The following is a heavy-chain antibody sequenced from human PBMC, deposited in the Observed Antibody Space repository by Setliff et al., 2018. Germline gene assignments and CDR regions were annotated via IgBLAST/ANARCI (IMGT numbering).Heavy chain of an antibody. V-gene: IGHV1-46*01. CDR2: INPSGGYT. Sequence: GASVKVSCKASGRTFTSYFMQWVRQAPGQGLEWMGMINPSGGYTIYAQKFQGRVTMTRDTSTSTVYLELSSLRSEDTAVYYCARGLIVLPGPSGDMGYFDYWGQGTLVTVSS. D-gene: IGHD2-8*01. CDR3: ARGLIVLPGPSGDMGYFDY. J-gene: IGHJ4*02. CDR1: GRTFTSYF.